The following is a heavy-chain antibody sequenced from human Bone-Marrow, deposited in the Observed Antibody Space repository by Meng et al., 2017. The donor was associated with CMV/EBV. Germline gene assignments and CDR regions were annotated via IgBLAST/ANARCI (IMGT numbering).Heavy chain of an antibody. J-gene: IGHJ5*02. Sequence: GESLKISCAASGFTVSSNYMSWVRQAPGKGLEWVSFIYSGGSTYFADSVKGRFTISRDNSKNTLYLQMNSLRAEDTAVYYCARGLSYGRFDPGGQGTLVTVSS. CDR1: GFTVSSNY. CDR2: IYSGGST. D-gene: IGHD1-26*01. V-gene: IGHV3-53*01. CDR3: ARGLSYGRFDP.